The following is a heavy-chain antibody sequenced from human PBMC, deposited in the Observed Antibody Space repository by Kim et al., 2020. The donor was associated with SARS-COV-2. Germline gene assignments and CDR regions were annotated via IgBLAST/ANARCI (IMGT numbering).Heavy chain of an antibody. CDR1: GGSFSGYY. CDR2: INHSGST. J-gene: IGHJ6*02. Sequence: SETLSLTCAVYGGSFSGYYWSWIRQPPGKGLEWIGEINHSGSTNYNPSLKSRVTISVDTSKNQFSLKLSSVTAADTAVYYCARNTGGRYYYYYGMDVWGQGTTVTVSS. D-gene: IGHD1-26*01. CDR3: ARNTGGRYYYYYGMDV. V-gene: IGHV4-34*01.